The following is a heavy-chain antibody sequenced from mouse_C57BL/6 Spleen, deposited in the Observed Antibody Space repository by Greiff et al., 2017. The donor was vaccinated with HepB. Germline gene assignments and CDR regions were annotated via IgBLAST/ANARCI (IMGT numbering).Heavy chain of an antibody. CDR1: GYTFTSYG. Sequence: QVQLQQSGAELARPGASVKLSCKAYGYTFTSYGISWVKQRTGQGLEWIGEIYPRSGNTYYNEKFKGKATLTADKSSSTAYMELRSLTSEDSAVYFCARAYYYGSSYWYFDVWGTGTTVTVSS. V-gene: IGHV1-81*01. CDR3: ARAYYYGSSYWYFDV. J-gene: IGHJ1*03. D-gene: IGHD1-1*01. CDR2: IYPRSGNT.